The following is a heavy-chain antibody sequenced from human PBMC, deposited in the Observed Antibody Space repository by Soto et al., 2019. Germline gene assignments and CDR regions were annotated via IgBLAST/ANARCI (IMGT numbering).Heavy chain of an antibody. D-gene: IGHD4-17*01. J-gene: IGHJ4*02. CDR3: ARGIGYGDCLFDY. Sequence: VGSLRLSCAASGFTFSSYAMHWVRQAPGKGLEWVAVISYDGSNKYYADSVKGRFTISGDNSKNTLYLQMNSLRAEDTAVYYCARGIGYGDCLFDYWGQGTLVTVSS. CDR1: GFTFSSYA. CDR2: ISYDGSNK. V-gene: IGHV3-30-3*01.